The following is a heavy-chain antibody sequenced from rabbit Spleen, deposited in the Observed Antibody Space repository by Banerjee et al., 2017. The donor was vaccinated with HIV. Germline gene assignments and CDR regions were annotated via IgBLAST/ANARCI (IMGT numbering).Heavy chain of an antibody. J-gene: IGHJ6*01. V-gene: IGHV1S45*01. D-gene: IGHD8-1*01. CDR2: IAGSSSGFT. CDR1: GFAFSSYYM. CDR3: ARDTGSSFSSYGMDL. Sequence: QEQLVESGGGLVQPGGSLELSCKASGFAFSSYYMRWVRQAPGKGLEWISCIAGSSSGFTHSATWAKGRFTISKTSSTTVTLQMTSLTAADTATYFCARDTGSSFSSYGMDLWGQGALVTVS.